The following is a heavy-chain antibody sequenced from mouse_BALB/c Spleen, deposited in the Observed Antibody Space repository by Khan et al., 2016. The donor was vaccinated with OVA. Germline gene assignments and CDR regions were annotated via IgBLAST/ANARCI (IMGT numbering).Heavy chain of an antibody. CDR3: ARYCEDTMNY. Sequence: QVQLQQSGPELKKPGETVRISCKASGYTFTNYGMNWVKQAPGKGLKWMGWINTYTGEPTYADDFKGWFAFSLETSASTAYLQINNLKNEDMATYFCARYCEDTMNYWGQGTSVTVSS. J-gene: IGHJ4*01. V-gene: IGHV9-1*02. CDR2: INTYTGEP. CDR1: GYTFTNYG.